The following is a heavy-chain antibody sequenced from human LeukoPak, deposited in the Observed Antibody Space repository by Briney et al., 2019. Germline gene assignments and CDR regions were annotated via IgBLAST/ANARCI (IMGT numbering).Heavy chain of an antibody. CDR3: ARGVRFLEYFDY. V-gene: IGHV4-30-4*01. CDR1: GGSISSGDYY. D-gene: IGHD3-3*01. J-gene: IGHJ4*02. CDR2: IYYSGST. Sequence: PSQTLSLTCTVSGGSISSGDYYWSWIRQPPGKGLGWIGYIYYSGSTYYNPSLKSRVTISVDTSKNQFSLKLSSVTAADTAVYYCARGVRFLEYFDYWGQGTLVTVSS.